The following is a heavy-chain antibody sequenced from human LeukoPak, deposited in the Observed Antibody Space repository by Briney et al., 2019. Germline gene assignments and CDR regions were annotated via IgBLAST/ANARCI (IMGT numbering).Heavy chain of an antibody. CDR3: TTDTFGARDS. D-gene: IGHD3-10*01. CDR2: INEDGSST. V-gene: IGHV3-74*01. CDR1: GYTLGRYW. Sequence: PGRSLRLSCAASGYTLGRYWMHWVRQVPGKGLVWVSRINEDGSSTSYAESVRGRFTITRDNAKNTLYLQMNSLRAEDAAVYYCTTDTFGARDSWGQGTLGTVSS. J-gene: IGHJ4*02.